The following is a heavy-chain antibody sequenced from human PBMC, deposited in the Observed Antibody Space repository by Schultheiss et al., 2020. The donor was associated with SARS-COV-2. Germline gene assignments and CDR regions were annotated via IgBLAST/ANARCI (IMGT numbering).Heavy chain of an antibody. Sequence: SQTLSLTCAVYGVSFSGYYWSWIRQPPGKGLEWIGEINHSGSTNYNPSLKSRVTISVDTSKNQFSLKLSSVTAADTAVYYCARAVVVTAKNFDYWGQGTLVTVSS. J-gene: IGHJ4*02. CDR3: ARAVVVTAKNFDY. CDR1: GVSFSGYY. D-gene: IGHD2-21*02. V-gene: IGHV4-34*01. CDR2: INHSGST.